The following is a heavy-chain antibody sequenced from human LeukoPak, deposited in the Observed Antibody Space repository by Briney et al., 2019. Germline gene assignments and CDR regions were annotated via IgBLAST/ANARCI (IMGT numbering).Heavy chain of an antibody. CDR3: GEGDY. Sequence: ASVKVSCKASGYTFTSYGISWVRQAPGQGLEWMGRINPYNGDTNYAQKFQGRVTMTTDTSTTTAYMELRSLRSDDTAAYYCGEGDYWGQGTLVTVSS. V-gene: IGHV1-18*01. CDR1: GYTFTSYG. J-gene: IGHJ4*02. CDR2: INPYNGDT.